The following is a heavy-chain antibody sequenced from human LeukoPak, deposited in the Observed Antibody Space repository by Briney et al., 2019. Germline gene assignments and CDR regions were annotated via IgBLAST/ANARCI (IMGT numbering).Heavy chain of an antibody. CDR1: GFTFSSYE. CDR3: ARDVIQPWLLFDY. Sequence: GGSLRLSCAASGFTFSSYEMNWVRQAPGKGLEWVSYISSSGGTIYYADSVKGRFTISRDNAKNSLYLQMNSLRAEDTAVYYCARDVIQPWLLFDYCGQGTLVTVSS. D-gene: IGHD5-18*01. J-gene: IGHJ4*02. V-gene: IGHV3-48*03. CDR2: ISSSGGTI.